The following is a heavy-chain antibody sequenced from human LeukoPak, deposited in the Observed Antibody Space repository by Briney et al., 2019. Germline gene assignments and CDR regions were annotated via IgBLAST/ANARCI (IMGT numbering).Heavy chain of an antibody. CDR2: ISTSVLTT. Sequence: PGGSLRLSCAASGFTFSSYEVNWVRQAPGKGLEWVSYISTSVLTTYHADSVKGRFTISRDNAKNSLYLQMNSLRVEDTAVYYCARSIHYDAFDIWGQGTMVTVSS. CDR3: ARSIHYDAFDI. V-gene: IGHV3-48*03. CDR1: GFTFSSYE. J-gene: IGHJ3*02.